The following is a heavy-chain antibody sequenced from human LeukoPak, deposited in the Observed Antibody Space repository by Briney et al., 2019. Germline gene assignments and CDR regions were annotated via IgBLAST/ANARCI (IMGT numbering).Heavy chain of an antibody. CDR3: AKDLAYCGGDCYPLYGMDV. Sequence: GRSLRLSCAASGLTFSSYGMHWVRQAPGKGLERVAVISYDGSNKYYADSVKGRFTISRDNSKNTLYLQMNSLRAEDTAVYYCAKDLAYCGGDCYPLYGMDVWGQGTTVTVSS. J-gene: IGHJ6*02. V-gene: IGHV3-30*18. D-gene: IGHD2-21*02. CDR1: GLTFSSYG. CDR2: ISYDGSNK.